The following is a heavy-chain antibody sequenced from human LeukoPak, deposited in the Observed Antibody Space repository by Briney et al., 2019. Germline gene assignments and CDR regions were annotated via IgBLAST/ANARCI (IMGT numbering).Heavy chain of an antibody. CDR3: AREVYSSRHFDY. Sequence: ASVKVSCKASGYTFTGNFMHWVRQAPGQGLEWMGWINPNSGGTNYAQKFQGRVTMTRGTSISTAYMELSRLQSDDTAIYYCAREVYSSRHFDYWGQGTLVTVSS. CDR2: INPNSGGT. CDR1: GYTFTGNF. D-gene: IGHD6-13*01. V-gene: IGHV1-2*02. J-gene: IGHJ4*02.